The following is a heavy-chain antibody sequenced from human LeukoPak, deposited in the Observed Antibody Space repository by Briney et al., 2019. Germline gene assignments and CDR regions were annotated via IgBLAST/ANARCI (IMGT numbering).Heavy chain of an antibody. J-gene: IGHJ4*02. CDR2: IKFDESEK. CDR3: ARVTTNGYFEY. CDR1: GFTFSDYW. Sequence: GGSLRLSCAASGFTFSDYWMSWVRQAPGKGLEWVASIKFDESEKHYMDSVKGRFTIFRDSAKSSLYLQMNSLRAEDTAVYFCARVTTNGYFEYWGQGSLVTVSP. D-gene: IGHD1-1*01. V-gene: IGHV3-7*04.